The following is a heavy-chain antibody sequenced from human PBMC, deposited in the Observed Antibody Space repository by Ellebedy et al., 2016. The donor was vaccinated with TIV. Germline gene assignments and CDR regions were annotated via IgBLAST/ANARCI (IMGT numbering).Heavy chain of an antibody. V-gene: IGHV7-4-1*02. CDR1: GYTFTSYA. D-gene: IGHD2-2*01. Sequence: ASVKVSCKASGYTFTSYAMNWVRQAPGQGLEWMGWINTNTGNSTYAQGFTGRFVFSLDTSVSTAYLQISSLKAEDTAVYYCARGGGWGMSVVVPAAIDERLYYYYGMDVWGQGTTVTVSS. J-gene: IGHJ6*02. CDR3: ARGGGWGMSVVVPAAIDERLYYYYGMDV. CDR2: INTNTGNS.